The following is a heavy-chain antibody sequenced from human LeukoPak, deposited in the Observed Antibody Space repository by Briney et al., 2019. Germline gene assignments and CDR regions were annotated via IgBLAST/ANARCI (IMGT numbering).Heavy chain of an antibody. CDR2: ISGSGGST. D-gene: IGHD4-17*01. J-gene: IGHJ4*02. CDR3: AREGGMTTVTPEWAEDFDY. Sequence: GGSLRLSCAASGFTFSSYAMSWVRQAPGKGLEWVSAISGSGGSTYYADSVKGRFTISRDNAKNSLYLQMNSLRAEDTAVYYCAREGGMTTVTPEWAEDFDYWGQGTLVTVSS. CDR1: GFTFSSYA. V-gene: IGHV3-23*01.